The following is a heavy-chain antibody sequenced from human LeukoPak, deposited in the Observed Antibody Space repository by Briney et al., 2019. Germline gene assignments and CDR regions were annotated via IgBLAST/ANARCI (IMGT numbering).Heavy chain of an antibody. J-gene: IGHJ6*03. V-gene: IGHV4-59*01. CDR3: ARGSIAYYYMDV. CDR2: IYYSGST. CDR1: GGSISSYY. Sequence: PSETLSLTCTVSGGSISSYYWSWIRQPPGKGLEWIGYIYYSGSTKYNPSLKSRVTISVDTSKNQFSLKVSSVTAADTAVYYCARGSIAYYYMDVWGKGTTVTISS. D-gene: IGHD3-22*01.